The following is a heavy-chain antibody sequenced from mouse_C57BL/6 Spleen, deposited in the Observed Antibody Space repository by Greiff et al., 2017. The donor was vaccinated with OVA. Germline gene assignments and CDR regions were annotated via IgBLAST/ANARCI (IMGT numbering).Heavy chain of an antibody. D-gene: IGHD2-1*01. CDR3: ARSRGNYSYYYAMDY. CDR2: IYPGSGNT. V-gene: IGHV1-76*01. J-gene: IGHJ4*01. Sequence: QVQLQQSGAELVRPGASVKLSCKASGYTFTDYYINWVKQRPGQGLEWIARIYPGSGNTYYNEKFKGKATLTAEKSSSTAYMQLSSLTSEDSAVYVCARSRGNYSYYYAMDYWGQGTSVTVSS. CDR1: GYTFTDYY.